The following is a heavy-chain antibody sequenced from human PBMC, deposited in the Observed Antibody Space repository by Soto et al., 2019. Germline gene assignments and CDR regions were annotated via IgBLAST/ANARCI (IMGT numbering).Heavy chain of an antibody. CDR2: ISSISSTI. CDR1: GFTFSSYS. V-gene: IGHV3-48*01. Sequence: EVQLVESGGGLVQPGGSLRLSCAVYGFTFSSYSMNWVRQAPGKGLEWVSYISSISSTIYYADSVKGRFTISRDNAKNSLYLQMNSLRAEDTAVYYCTREKSGTTDYWGQGTLVTVSS. CDR3: TREKSGTTDY. J-gene: IGHJ4*02. D-gene: IGHD1-1*01.